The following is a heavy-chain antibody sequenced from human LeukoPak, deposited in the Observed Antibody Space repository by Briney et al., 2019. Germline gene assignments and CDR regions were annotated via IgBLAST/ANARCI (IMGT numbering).Heavy chain of an antibody. CDR1: GGSISSSNW. Sequence: PSETLSLTCAVSGGSISSSNWWSWVRQPPGKGLEWIGEIYHSGSTNYNPSLKSRVTISVDKSKNQFSLKLSSVTAADTAVYYCAREDCSSTSCHSLGGWFDPWGQGTLVTVSS. D-gene: IGHD2-2*01. CDR2: IYHSGST. V-gene: IGHV4-4*02. J-gene: IGHJ5*02. CDR3: AREDCSSTSCHSLGGWFDP.